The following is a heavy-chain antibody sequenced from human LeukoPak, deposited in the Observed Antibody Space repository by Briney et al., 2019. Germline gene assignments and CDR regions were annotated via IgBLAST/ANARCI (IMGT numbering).Heavy chain of an antibody. CDR3: AKGFWFGASGPDYMDV. D-gene: IGHD3-10*01. Sequence: KPGGSLRLSCAASGFTFSSYSMNWVRQAPGKGLEWVSSISSSSSYIYYADSVKGRFTISRDNAKNSLYLQMNSLRAEDTAVYYCAKGFWFGASGPDYMDVWGKGTTVTVSS. J-gene: IGHJ6*03. CDR1: GFTFSSYS. V-gene: IGHV3-21*01. CDR2: ISSSSSYI.